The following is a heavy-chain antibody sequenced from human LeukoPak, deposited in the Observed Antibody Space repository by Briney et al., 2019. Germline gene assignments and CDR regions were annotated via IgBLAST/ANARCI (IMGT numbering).Heavy chain of an antibody. CDR1: GVSFSTYY. V-gene: IGHV4-34*01. CDR2: VNHSGYT. D-gene: IGHD4-17*01. Sequence: SETLSLTCDVSGVSFSTYYWSWIRQSPEKGLEWIGEVNHSGYTNYNPSLKGRVTISVDTSRNQFSLKLSSVTAADTAVYYCARQLYGSDYWGQGTLVTVSS. CDR3: ARQLYGSDY. J-gene: IGHJ4*02.